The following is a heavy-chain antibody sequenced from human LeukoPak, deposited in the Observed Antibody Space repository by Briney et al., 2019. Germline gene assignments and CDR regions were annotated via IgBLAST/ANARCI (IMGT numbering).Heavy chain of an antibody. CDR2: IYHSGYT. CDR3: ARSSMFRGVTVDY. CDR1: GGSINSSSYY. J-gene: IGHJ4*02. V-gene: IGHV4-39*01. Sequence: SETLSLTCTVSGGSINSSSYYWGWIRQPPGEALERIGSIYHSGYTYYNPSLKSLVTISVDTSKSQFSLKLSSVTAADTAVYYCARSSMFRGVTVDYWGQGTLVTVSS. D-gene: IGHD3-10*01.